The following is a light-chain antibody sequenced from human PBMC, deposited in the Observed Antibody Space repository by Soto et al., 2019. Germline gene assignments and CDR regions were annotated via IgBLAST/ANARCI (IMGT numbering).Light chain of an antibody. CDR1: SVSIASNY. CDR3: QSYDSSNVV. V-gene: IGLV6-57*04. CDR2: EDN. Sequence: NFMLTQPHSVSESPGKTVTISCTRSSVSIASNYVQWYQQRPGSAPTTVIYEDNQRPSGVPARFSGSIDSSSNSASLTISGLKTEDEADYYCQSYDSSNVVFGGGTKLTVL. J-gene: IGLJ2*01.